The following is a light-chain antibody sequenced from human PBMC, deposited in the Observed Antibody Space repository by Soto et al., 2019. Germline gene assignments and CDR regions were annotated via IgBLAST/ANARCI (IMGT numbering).Light chain of an antibody. Sequence: QSALTQPASVSGSPGQSITISCTGTSSDVGAYGYVSWYQQHPGKAPKLMIYEVSYRPSGVSNRFSRSKSGNAASLTISGLQAEDEADYYCSSYTTSSTVVFGGGTKVTVL. CDR3: SSYTTSSTVV. CDR1: SSDVGAYGY. CDR2: EVS. J-gene: IGLJ2*01. V-gene: IGLV2-14*01.